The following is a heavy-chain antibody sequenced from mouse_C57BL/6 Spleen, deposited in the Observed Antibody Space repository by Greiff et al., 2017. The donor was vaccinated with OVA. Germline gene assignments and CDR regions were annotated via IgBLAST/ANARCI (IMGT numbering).Heavy chain of an antibody. CDR1: GFTFSSYA. J-gene: IGHJ2*01. CDR2: ISDGGSYT. V-gene: IGHV5-4*01. Sequence: EVMLVESGGGLVKPGGSLQLPCAASGFTFSSYAMSWVRTTPEKRLEWVATISDGGSYTYYPDNVKGRFTISRDNAKNNLYLQMSHLKSEDTAMYYCARESKGYYFRHCAQGTTPSVSS. CDR3: ARESKGYYFRH.